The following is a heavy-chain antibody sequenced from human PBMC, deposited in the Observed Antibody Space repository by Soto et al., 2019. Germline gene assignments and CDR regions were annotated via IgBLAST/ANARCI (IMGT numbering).Heavy chain of an antibody. D-gene: IGHD5-12*01. Sequence: VQLVESGGGLVQPGGSLKLSCAASGFIFSGSAMHWVRQASGKGLEWVGRIRSKANSYATAYAASVKGRFTISRDSSKSTLYLQMNSLGGEDTAIYYCAETPRGGGYGNSYFDLWGRGTLVTVSS. V-gene: IGHV3-73*02. J-gene: IGHJ2*01. CDR3: AETPRGGGYGNSYFDL. CDR1: GFIFSGSA. CDR2: IRSKANSYAT.